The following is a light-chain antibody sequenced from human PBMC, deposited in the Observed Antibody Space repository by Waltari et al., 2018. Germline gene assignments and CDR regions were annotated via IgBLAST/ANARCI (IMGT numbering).Light chain of an antibody. J-gene: IGLJ3*02. CDR2: NNN. CDR1: RSNIGPNT. CDR3: AAWDGRLDAWV. V-gene: IGLV1-44*01. Sequence: QSVLTQPPSASGTPGQRVTISCSGSRSNIGPNTATRYQHLPGTAPKLLSYNNNQGPSGVPDRFSGSKSGTSASLAISGLQSEDEADYYCAAWDGRLDAWVFGGGTKLTVL.